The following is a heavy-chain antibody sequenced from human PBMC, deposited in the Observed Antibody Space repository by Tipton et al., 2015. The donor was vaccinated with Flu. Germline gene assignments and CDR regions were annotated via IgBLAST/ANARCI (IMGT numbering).Heavy chain of an antibody. CDR1: GGSISSSNW. Sequence: TLSLTCAVSGGSISSSNWWSWVRQPPGKGLEWIGEIYHSGSTNYNPSLKSRVTISVDKSKNQFSLKLSSATAADTAVYYCARDRRARTAAGGVDWGQGTLVTVSS. V-gene: IGHV4-4*02. CDR2: IYHSGST. D-gene: IGHD4-23*01. CDR3: ARDRRARTAAGGVD. J-gene: IGHJ4*02.